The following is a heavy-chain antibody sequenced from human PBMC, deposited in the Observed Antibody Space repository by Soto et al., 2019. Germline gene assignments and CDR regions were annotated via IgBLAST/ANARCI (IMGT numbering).Heavy chain of an antibody. Sequence: GGSLRLSCAASGFTFSSYGMHWVRQAPGKGLEWVAVIWYDGSNKYYADSVKGRFTISRDNSKNTLYLQMNSLRAEDTAVYYCARDLQDYYYYYGMDVWGQGTTVTVSS. J-gene: IGHJ6*02. CDR3: ARDLQDYYYYYGMDV. V-gene: IGHV3-33*01. CDR2: IWYDGSNK. CDR1: GFTFSSYG. D-gene: IGHD1-1*01.